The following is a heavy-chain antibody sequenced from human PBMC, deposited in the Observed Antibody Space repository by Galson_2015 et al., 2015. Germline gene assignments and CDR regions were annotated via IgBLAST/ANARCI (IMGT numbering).Heavy chain of an antibody. D-gene: IGHD3-22*01. J-gene: IGHJ4*02. V-gene: IGHV3-30*18. CDR3: AKDYYDSSGYDY. CDR2: ISYDGSNK. Sequence: SLRLSCAASGFTFSSYGMHWVRQAPGKGLEWVAVISYDGSNKYYADPVKGRFTISRDNSKNTLYLQMNSLRAEDTAVYYCAKDYYDSSGYDYWGQGTLVTVSS. CDR1: GFTFSSYG.